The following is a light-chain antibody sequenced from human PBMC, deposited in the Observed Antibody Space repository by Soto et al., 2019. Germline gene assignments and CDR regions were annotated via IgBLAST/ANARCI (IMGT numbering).Light chain of an antibody. Sequence: EIVLTQSPGTLSLSPGERATLSCRASQSVRSNYLAWYQQRPGQAPRLLIYGATIRATGIPDRFSGSGSVTDFTLTISSLQAEDVAVYYCQQYYSTPRTFGQGTKLEIK. J-gene: IGKJ2*01. CDR2: GAT. V-gene: IGKV3-20*01. CDR3: QQYYSTPRT. CDR1: QSVRSNY.